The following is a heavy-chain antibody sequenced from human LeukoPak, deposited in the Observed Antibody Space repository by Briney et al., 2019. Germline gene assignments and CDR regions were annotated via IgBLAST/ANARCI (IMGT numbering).Heavy chain of an antibody. D-gene: IGHD3-10*01. J-gene: IGHJ6*04. CDR3: ARSGSYYGSGSYFNYYGTDV. CDR2: IYPGDSDT. Sequence: GESLKISCRGSGYSFSNYWIGWVRQMPGKGLEWMGIIYPGDSDTRYSPSFQGQVTISADKSISTAYLQWSSLKASDTAMYYCARSGSYYGSGSYFNYYGTDVWGKGTTVTVSS. V-gene: IGHV5-51*01. CDR1: GYSFSNYW.